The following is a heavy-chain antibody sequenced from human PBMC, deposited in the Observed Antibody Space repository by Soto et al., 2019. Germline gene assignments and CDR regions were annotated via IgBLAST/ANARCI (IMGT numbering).Heavy chain of an antibody. J-gene: IGHJ4*02. CDR2: INHSGST. V-gene: IGHV4-34*01. CDR3: ARGQRIGVVTTSFYY. Sequence: QVQLQQWGAGLLKPSETLSLTCAVYGGSFSGYYWTWIRQPPGKGLEWIGEINHSGSTNYNPSLKSRVTMSVDTSKNQFYVKLRSVTAADTAVYYCARGQRIGVVTTSFYYWGPGTLVTVSS. CDR1: GGSFSGYY. D-gene: IGHD3-22*01.